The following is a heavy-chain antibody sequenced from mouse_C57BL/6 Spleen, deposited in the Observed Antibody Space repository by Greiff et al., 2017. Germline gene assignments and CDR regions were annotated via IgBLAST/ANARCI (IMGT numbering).Heavy chain of an antibody. J-gene: IGHJ4*01. D-gene: IGHD2-3*01. V-gene: IGHV5-4*01. CDR2: ISDGGSYT. Sequence: DVKLVESGGGLVKPGGSLKLSCAASGFTFSSYAMSWVRQTPEKRLEWVATISDGGSYTYYPDNVKGRFTISRDNAKNNLYLQMSHLKSEDTAMYYCARELYDGYYYYAMDYWGQGTSVTVSS. CDR3: ARELYDGYYYYAMDY. CDR1: GFTFSSYA.